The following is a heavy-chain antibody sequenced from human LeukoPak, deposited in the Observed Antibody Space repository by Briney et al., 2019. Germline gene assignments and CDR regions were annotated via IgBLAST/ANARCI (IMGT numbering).Heavy chain of an antibody. Sequence: SETLSLTCTVSGGSINTIIYYWGWIRQPPGKGLEWIGEINHSGSTNYNPSLKSRVTISVDTSKNQFSLKLSSVTAADTAVYYCARLYRRDAELFYYMDVWGKGTTVTVSS. D-gene: IGHD1-7*01. CDR3: ARLYRRDAELFYYMDV. CDR1: GGSINTIIYY. V-gene: IGHV4-39*07. J-gene: IGHJ6*03. CDR2: INHSGST.